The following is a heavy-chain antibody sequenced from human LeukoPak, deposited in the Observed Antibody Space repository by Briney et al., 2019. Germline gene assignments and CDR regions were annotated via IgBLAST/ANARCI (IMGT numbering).Heavy chain of an antibody. Sequence: SETLSLTCTVSGGSISSGDYYWSWIRQPPGKGLEWIGYIYYSGSTYYNPSLKSRVTISVDTSKNQFSLKLSSVTAADTAVYYCARLATSGWYIPNTDYWGQGTLVTVSS. D-gene: IGHD6-19*01. CDR2: IYYSGST. CDR3: ARLATSGWYIPNTDY. J-gene: IGHJ4*02. CDR1: GGSISSGDYY. V-gene: IGHV4-30-4*08.